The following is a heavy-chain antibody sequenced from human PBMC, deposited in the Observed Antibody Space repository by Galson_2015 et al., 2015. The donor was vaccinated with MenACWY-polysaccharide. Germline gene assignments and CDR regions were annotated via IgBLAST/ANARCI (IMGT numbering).Heavy chain of an antibody. Sequence: SLKLSCAASGFTFSTYVMSWVRQAPGKGLEWVSAMSGTSSSTYYADSVTGRFTISRDNSKNTLYLQMNSLRAEDTAIYYCAKEISRWLLDYFDYWGPGTLVTVSS. CDR1: GFTFSTYV. V-gene: IGHV3-23*01. CDR3: AKEISRWLLDYFDY. J-gene: IGHJ4*02. D-gene: IGHD3-22*01. CDR2: MSGTSSST.